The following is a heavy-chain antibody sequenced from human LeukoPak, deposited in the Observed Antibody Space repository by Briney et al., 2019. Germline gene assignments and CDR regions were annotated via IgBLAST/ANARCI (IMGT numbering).Heavy chain of an antibody. CDR2: IWYDGSNK. V-gene: IGHV3-33*06. J-gene: IGHJ6*04. Sequence: GGSLRLSCAASGFTFSSYGMHWVRQAPGKGLEWVAVIWYDGSNKYYADSVKGRFTISRDNSKNTLSLQMNSLRAEDTAVYYCPKDRVVVVAGQDYYWDVWAKGPRSPSPQ. CDR3: PKDRVVVVAGQDYYWDV. CDR1: GFTFSSYG. D-gene: IGHD6-19*01.